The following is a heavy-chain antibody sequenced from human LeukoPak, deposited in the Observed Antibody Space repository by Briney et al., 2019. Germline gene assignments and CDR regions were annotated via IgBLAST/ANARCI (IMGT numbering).Heavy chain of an antibody. Sequence: SVKVSCKASGGTFSSYAISWVRQAPGQGLEWMGGIIPIFGTANYAQKFQGRVTITADESTSTAYMELSSLRSEDTAVYYCATQIRGDIWSGYWSSFDYWGQGTLVTVSS. V-gene: IGHV1-69*13. CDR3: ATQIRGDIWSGYWSSFDY. J-gene: IGHJ4*02. D-gene: IGHD3-3*01. CDR2: IIPIFGTA. CDR1: GGTFSSYA.